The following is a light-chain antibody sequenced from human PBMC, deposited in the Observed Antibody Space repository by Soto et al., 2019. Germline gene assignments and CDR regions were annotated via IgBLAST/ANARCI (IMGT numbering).Light chain of an antibody. CDR3: QQYSAWPLT. V-gene: IGKV3-15*01. Sequence: EIVMTQSPAALSESPGERATLFCRASQSVRSNLLAWYQQKPGQAPRLLIYGASTRATGVPGRFSGSGSGTEFTLTISSLQSEDFAVYYCQQYSAWPLTFGGGTKVEIK. CDR2: GAS. J-gene: IGKJ4*01. CDR1: QSVRSN.